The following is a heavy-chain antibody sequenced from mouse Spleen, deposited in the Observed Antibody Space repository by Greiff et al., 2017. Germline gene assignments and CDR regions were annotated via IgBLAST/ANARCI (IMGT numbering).Heavy chain of an antibody. J-gene: IGHJ3*01. Sequence: SGAELVRPGASVTLSCKASGYTFTDYEMHWVKQTPVHGLEWIGAIDPETGGTAYNQKFKGKAILTADKSSSTAYMELRSLTSEDSAVYYCTRLDGNYRFAYWGQGTLVTVSA. CDR1: GYTFTDYE. CDR2: IDPETGGT. CDR3: TRLDGNYRFAY. V-gene: IGHV1-15*01. D-gene: IGHD2-1*01.